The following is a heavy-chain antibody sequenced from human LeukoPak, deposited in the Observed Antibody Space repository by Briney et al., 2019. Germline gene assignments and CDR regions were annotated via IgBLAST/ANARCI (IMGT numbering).Heavy chain of an antibody. CDR2: IYYSGST. J-gene: IGHJ6*02. Sequence: SETLSLTCTVSGGSISSYYWSWIRQPPGKGLEWIGYIYYSGSTNYNPSLKSRVTISVGTSKNQFSLKLSSVTAADTAVYYCARGDFGVVPYYYYYYGMDVWGQGTTVTVSS. V-gene: IGHV4-59*01. D-gene: IGHD3-3*01. CDR1: GGSISSYY. CDR3: ARGDFGVVPYYYYYYGMDV.